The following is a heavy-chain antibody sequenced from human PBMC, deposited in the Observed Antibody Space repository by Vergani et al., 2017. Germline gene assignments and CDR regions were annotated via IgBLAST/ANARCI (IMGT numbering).Heavy chain of an antibody. CDR2: IYYSGST. CDR1: GGSISSGGYY. Sequence: QVQLQESGPGLVKPSQTLSLTCTVSGGSISSGGYYWSWIRQHPGKGLEWIGYIYYSGSTYYNPSLKSRVTISVDTYKNQFSLKLSSVTAADTAVYYCARTDIVATIPDYWGQGTLVTVSS. D-gene: IGHD5-12*01. CDR3: ARTDIVATIPDY. J-gene: IGHJ4*02. V-gene: IGHV4-31*03.